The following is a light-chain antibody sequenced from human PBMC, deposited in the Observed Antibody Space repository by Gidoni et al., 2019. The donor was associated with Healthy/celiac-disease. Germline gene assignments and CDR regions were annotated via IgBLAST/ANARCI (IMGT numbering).Light chain of an antibody. J-gene: IGKJ2*01. CDR2: AAS. CDR1: QTISSY. Sequence: DIQMTQSPSSLSASVGDRVTITCRASQTISSYLNWYQQKPGKAPKLLIYAASSLQSGVPSRFSGSGSGTDFTLIISSLQPEDFATYYCQQSYSTPAFXXXTKLEIK. V-gene: IGKV1-39*01. CDR3: QQSYSTPA.